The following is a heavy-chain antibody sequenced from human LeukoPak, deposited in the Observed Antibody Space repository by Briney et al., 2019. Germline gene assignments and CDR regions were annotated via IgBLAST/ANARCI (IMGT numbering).Heavy chain of an antibody. CDR2: IYYSGST. V-gene: IGHV4-59*01. D-gene: IGHD3-22*01. CDR1: GGSISSYY. Sequence: SETLSLTCTVSGGSISSYYWSWIRQPPGKGLEWIGYIYYSGSTNYNPSLKSRVTISVDTSKNQFSLKPSSVTAADTAVYYCARVWSDSSGYYIYYFDYWGQGTLVTVFS. CDR3: ARVWSDSSGYYIYYFDY. J-gene: IGHJ4*02.